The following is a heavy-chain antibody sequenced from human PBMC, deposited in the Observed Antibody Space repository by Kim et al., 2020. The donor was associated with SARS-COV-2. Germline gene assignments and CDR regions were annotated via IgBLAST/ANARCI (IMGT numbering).Heavy chain of an antibody. V-gene: IGHV1-8*01. CDR3: ARGPPYGGNSDY. CDR2: MNPNSGNT. J-gene: IGHJ4*02. CDR1: GYTFTSYD. Sequence: ASVKVSCKASGYTFTSYDINWVRQATGQGLEWMGWMNPNSGNTGYAQKFQGRVTMTRNTSISTAYMELSSLRSEDTAVYYCARGPPYGGNSDYWGQGTLVTVSS. D-gene: IGHD2-21*02.